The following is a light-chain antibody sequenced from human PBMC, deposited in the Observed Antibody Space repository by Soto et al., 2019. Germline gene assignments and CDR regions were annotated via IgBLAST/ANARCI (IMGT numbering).Light chain of an antibody. CDR3: QQYGSSGT. Sequence: EFVLTQSPDTLSLSPGETATLSCRASQSLRATYVAWYQQRPGQAPRLLIYGASFRATGIPARFSGRGSGTDFTLSISRLEPEDFAVYYCQQYGSSGTFGQGTKVDIK. CDR2: GAS. J-gene: IGKJ1*01. CDR1: QSLRATY. V-gene: IGKV3-20*01.